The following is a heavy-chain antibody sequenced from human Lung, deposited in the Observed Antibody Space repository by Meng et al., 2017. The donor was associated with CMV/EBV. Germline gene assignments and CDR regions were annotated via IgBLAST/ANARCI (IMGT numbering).Heavy chain of an antibody. CDR1: GASISSNY. D-gene: IGHD1-1*01. CDR3: AGPDDKGSSPHDPFDI. J-gene: IGHJ3*02. Sequence: SXTLSLXCTVSGASISSNYWSWSRRPPGKGLEYIGSISSTGYLEYSPSLKGRVTISLDTSKNHFSLKLTSATAADTAMYYCAGPDDKGSSPHDPFDIWGQGXMVTVSS. CDR2: ISSTGYL. V-gene: IGHV4-59*01.